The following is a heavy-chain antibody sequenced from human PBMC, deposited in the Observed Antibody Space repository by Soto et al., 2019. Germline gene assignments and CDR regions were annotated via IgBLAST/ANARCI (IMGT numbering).Heavy chain of an antibody. CDR2: IYHSGST. CDR3: ARVGYCSSTSCYGHWFDT. CDR1: GGSISSGGYS. Sequence: LSLTCAVSGGSISSGGYSWSWIRQPPGKGLEWIGYIYHSGSTYYNPSLKSRVTISVDRSKNQFSLKLSSVTAADTAVYYCARVGYCSSTSCYGHWFDTWGQGTLATVSS. J-gene: IGHJ5*02. D-gene: IGHD2-2*01. V-gene: IGHV4-30-2*01.